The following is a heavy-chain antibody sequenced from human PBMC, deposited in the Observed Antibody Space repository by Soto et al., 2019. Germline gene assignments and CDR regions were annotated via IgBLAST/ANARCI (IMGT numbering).Heavy chain of an antibody. CDR2: IKSKTDGGTT. Sequence: EVQLVESGGGLVKPGGSLRLSCAASGFTFSNAWMSWVRQAPGKGLEWVGRIKSKTDGGTTDYAAPVKGRFTISRDDSKNTLYLQMNSLKTEDTAVYYCTTDSSMVRGVRMSWSDAFDIWGQGTMVTVSS. J-gene: IGHJ3*02. V-gene: IGHV3-15*01. CDR1: GFTFSNAW. D-gene: IGHD3-10*01. CDR3: TTDSSMVRGVRMSWSDAFDI.